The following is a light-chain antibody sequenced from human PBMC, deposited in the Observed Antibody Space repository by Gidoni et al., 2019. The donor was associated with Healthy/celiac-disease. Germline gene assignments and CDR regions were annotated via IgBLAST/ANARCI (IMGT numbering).Light chain of an antibody. CDR1: QSIRSW. CDR2: KAS. CDR3: QQDNSYSPT. V-gene: IGKV1-5*03. J-gene: IGKJ1*01. Sequence: DIQMTQSPSTLSASVGDRVTITCRASQSIRSWLAWYQQKPGKAPKLLIYKASSLESGVPSRFSGSGSGTEFTLTISSLEPEDFGTYYCQQDNSYSPTFGQGTKVEIK.